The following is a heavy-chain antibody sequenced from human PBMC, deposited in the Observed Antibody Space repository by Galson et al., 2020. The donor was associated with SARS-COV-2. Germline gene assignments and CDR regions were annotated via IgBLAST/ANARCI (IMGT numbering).Heavy chain of an antibody. CDR3: AKRSGWFEIYYKNTAMDV. V-gene: IGHV3-30*18. CDR1: GFSVNNHG. J-gene: IGHJ6*02. D-gene: IGHD6-19*01. Sequence: GGSLRLSCVVSGFSVNNHGMHWVRQAPGKGLEWVAYISYEGSNKLYTDSVKSRLTISRDSSKNTLYLQMNSLRVEDTAVDYCAKRSGWFEIYYKNTAMDVWGQGTTVTVSS. CDR2: ISYEGSNK.